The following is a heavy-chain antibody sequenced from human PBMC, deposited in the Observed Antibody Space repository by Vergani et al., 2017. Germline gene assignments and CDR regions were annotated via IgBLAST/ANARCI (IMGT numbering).Heavy chain of an antibody. J-gene: IGHJ6*02. CDR2: SSAYNGNT. V-gene: IGHV1-18*01. CDR3: ARVQSSSYEYYYYYYGMDV. D-gene: IGHD5-12*01. Sequence: QVQLVQSGAEVKKPGASVKVSCKASGYTFTSYGISWVRQAPGQGLEWMGWSSAYNGNTNYAQKLQGRVTMTTDTSTSTAYMELRSLRSDDTAVYYCARVQSSSYEYYYYYYGMDVWGQGTTVTVSS. CDR1: GYTFTSYG.